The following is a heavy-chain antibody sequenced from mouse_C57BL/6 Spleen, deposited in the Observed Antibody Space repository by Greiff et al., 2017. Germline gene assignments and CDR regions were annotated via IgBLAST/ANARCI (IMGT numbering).Heavy chain of an antibody. D-gene: IGHD1-1*01. Sequence: QVQLQQPGAELVKPGASVKMSCKASGYTFTSYWLTWVKQRPGQGLEWIGDIYPGSGSTNYNEKFKSKATLTVDTSSSTAYMQLSSLTSEDSAVYYCARREIGYYGSSWFAYWGQGTLVTVSA. CDR2: IYPGSGST. V-gene: IGHV1-55*01. CDR3: ARREIGYYGSSWFAY. CDR1: GYTFTSYW. J-gene: IGHJ3*01.